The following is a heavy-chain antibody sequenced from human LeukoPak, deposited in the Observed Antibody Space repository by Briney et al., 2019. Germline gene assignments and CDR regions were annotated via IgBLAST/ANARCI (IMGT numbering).Heavy chain of an antibody. CDR2: IRYDGSNK. CDR3: AKLWSGRSPPTVTTGDYYYYYMDV. V-gene: IGHV3-30*02. J-gene: IGHJ6*03. Sequence: GSLRLSCAASGFTFSSYGMHWVRQAPGKGLEWVAFIRYDGSNKYYADSVKGRFTISRDNSKNTLYLQMNSLRAEDTAVYYCAKLWSGRSPPTVTTGDYYYYYMDVWGKGTTVTVSS. CDR1: GFTFSSYG. D-gene: IGHD4-11*01.